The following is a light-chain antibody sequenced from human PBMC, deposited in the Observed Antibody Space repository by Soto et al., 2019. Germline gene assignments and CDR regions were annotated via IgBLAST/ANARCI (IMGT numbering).Light chain of an antibody. Sequence: EIVLTQSPGTLSLSPGERATLSCRASQSVSDSYLAWYHQKPGQAPRLLIYASSRATGIPDRFSGSGSGTDFTLTISRLEHEDFAVYYCQHYGTSALFGPGTRVDIK. CDR1: QSVSDSY. V-gene: IGKV3-20*01. CDR2: AS. J-gene: IGKJ3*01. CDR3: QHYGTSAL.